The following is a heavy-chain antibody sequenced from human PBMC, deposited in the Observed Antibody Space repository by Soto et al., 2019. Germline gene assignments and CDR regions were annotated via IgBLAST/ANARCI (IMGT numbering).Heavy chain of an antibody. CDR2: ISAYDGNT. CDR3: ARGGYYDSSGSRNYYNYGMNV. Sequence: QVQLVQSGAEVKKPGASVKVSCKASGYTFSSYGINWVRQAPGQGLEWLGWISAYDGNTKYAQILQGRVSMTTDTSTKTAYMELRSLISDDTAVYYCARGGYYDSSGSRNYYNYGMNVW. V-gene: IGHV1-18*01. D-gene: IGHD3-22*01. J-gene: IGHJ6*01. CDR1: GYTFSSYG.